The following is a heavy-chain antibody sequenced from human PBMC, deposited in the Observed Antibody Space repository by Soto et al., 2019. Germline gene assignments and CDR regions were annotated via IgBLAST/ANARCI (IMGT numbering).Heavy chain of an antibody. CDR2: AHSSGSV. CDR3: ARSGHTFGGEF. D-gene: IGHD3-16*01. CDR1: AASMNIYY. V-gene: IGHV4-59*01. J-gene: IGHJ4*02. Sequence: SETLSLTCIVSAASMNIYYGSCNRQSQGKGRECMGYAHSSGSVIYNPSLKSRVTISMDTANNEFSLKLSSVTAAYTAMCYRARSGHTFGGEFWGQGILVTVSS.